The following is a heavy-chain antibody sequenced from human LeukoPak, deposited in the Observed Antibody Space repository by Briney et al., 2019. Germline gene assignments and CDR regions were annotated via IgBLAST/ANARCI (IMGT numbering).Heavy chain of an antibody. CDR2: IRSKAYGGTT. D-gene: IGHD3-22*01. CDR1: GFTFGDYA. V-gene: IGHV3-49*04. Sequence: PGGSLRLSCTASGFTFGDYAMAWVRQAPGKGLEWVGFIRSKAYGGTTEYAASVKGRFTISRDDSKSIAYLQMYSLKTEDTAVYYCTRHYYDSSGYYRAFDYWGQGTLVTVSS. CDR3: TRHYYDSSGYYRAFDY. J-gene: IGHJ4*02.